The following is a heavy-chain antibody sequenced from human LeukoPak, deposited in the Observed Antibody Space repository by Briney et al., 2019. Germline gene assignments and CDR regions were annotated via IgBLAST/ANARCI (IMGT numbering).Heavy chain of an antibody. CDR1: GFTVSSNY. J-gene: IGHJ4*02. CDR3: ATHTGYSSGWHYYFDH. CDR2: TRGSGGTT. V-gene: IGHV3-23*01. D-gene: IGHD6-19*01. Sequence: GGSLRLSCAASGFTVSSNYMSWIRQAPGKGLEWVSATRGSGGTTYYTDSVKGRFTISGDNSQNTLYLQMNSLRAEDTAVYYCATHTGYSSGWHYYFDHWGQGTLVTVSS.